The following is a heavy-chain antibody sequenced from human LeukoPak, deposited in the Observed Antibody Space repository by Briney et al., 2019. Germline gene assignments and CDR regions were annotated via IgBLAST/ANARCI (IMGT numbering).Heavy chain of an antibody. V-gene: IGHV3-33*06. Sequence: GTSLSLSCAASGFIFSNYVMHWVRQAPSKGLEWVAVIWHDGSEKYYGDSVKGRFSTSRDNSKNTLYLQMNSLRAEDTAVYFCVKESDAFDIWGQGTMVTVSS. J-gene: IGHJ3*02. CDR2: IWHDGSEK. CDR1: GFIFSNYV. CDR3: VKESDAFDI.